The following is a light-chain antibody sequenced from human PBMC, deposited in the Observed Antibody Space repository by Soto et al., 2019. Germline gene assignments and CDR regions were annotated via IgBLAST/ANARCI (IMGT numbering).Light chain of an antibody. CDR1: QSVSNSY. CDR3: QQRSNWPPIT. J-gene: IGKJ5*01. Sequence: VLTQSPATLSLSPGERATLSCRASQSVSNSYLAWYQQKPGQAPRLLIYDASNRATGIPARFSGSGSGTDFTLTISSLEPEDFAVYYCQQRSNWPPITFGQGTRLEIK. CDR2: DAS. V-gene: IGKV3-11*01.